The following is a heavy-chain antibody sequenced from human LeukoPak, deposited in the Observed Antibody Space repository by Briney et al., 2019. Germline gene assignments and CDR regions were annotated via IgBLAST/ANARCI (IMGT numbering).Heavy chain of an antibody. J-gene: IGHJ4*02. CDR2: IYYSGST. V-gene: IGHV4-39*02. CDR1: GFTFSSFA. D-gene: IGHD6-13*01. CDR3: AREETAAADY. Sequence: PGGSLRLSCTASGFTFSSFAMTWIRQPPGKGLEWIGSIYYSGSTYYNPSLKSRVTISVDTSKNQFSLKLSSVTAADTAVYYCAREETAAADYWGQGTLVTVSS.